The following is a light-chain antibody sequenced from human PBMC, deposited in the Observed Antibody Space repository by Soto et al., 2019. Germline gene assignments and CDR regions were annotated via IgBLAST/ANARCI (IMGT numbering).Light chain of an antibody. CDR3: GTWDSSLSAYA. V-gene: IGLV1-51*02. Sequence: QSVLTRPASVSAAPGQKVTISCSGSSSNIGNNYVSWYQQLPGTAPKLLIYENNKRPSGIPDRFSGSKSGTSATLGITGLQTGDEADYYCGTWDSSLSAYAFGTGTKVTVL. CDR1: SSNIGNNY. CDR2: ENN. J-gene: IGLJ1*01.